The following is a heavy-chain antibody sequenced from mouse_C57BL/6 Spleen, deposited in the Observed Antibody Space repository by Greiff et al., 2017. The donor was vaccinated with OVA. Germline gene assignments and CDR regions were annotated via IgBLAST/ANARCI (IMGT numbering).Heavy chain of an antibody. Sequence: QVQLQQSGAELVRPGSSVKLSCKASGYTFTSYWMDWVKQRPGQGLEWIGNIYPSDSETHYNQKFKDKATLTVDKSSSTAYMQLSSLTSEDSAVYYCARRLDYYFDYWGQGTTLTVSS. V-gene: IGHV1-61*01. CDR1: GYTFTSYW. CDR3: ARRLDYYFDY. D-gene: IGHD4-1*01. CDR2: IYPSDSET. J-gene: IGHJ2*01.